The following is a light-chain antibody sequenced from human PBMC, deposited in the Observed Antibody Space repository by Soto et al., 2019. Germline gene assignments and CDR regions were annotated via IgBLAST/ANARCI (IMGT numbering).Light chain of an antibody. Sequence: DIVMSQSQDSLAVSLGERATINCKPSRSVLYSSNNKNYLAWYQHKPGQTPRILIYDTYTRATGVTTRFSGSRSGKDFTLTISSLEPEDFAVYYCQQRSNWPLTVGGGTKVEIK. CDR3: QQRSNWPLT. CDR2: DTY. CDR1: RSVLYSSNNKNY. J-gene: IGKJ4*01. V-gene: IGKV4-1*01.